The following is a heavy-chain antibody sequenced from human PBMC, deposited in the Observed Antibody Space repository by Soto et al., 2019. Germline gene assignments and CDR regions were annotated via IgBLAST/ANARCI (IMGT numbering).Heavy chain of an antibody. J-gene: IGHJ6*02. Sequence: GASVKVSCKASGYTFTGYYMHWVRQAPGQGLEWMGWINPNSGGTNYAQKFQGWVTMTRDTSISTAYMELSRLRSDDTAVYYCARDHYDILMGYYPYYYYYGMDVWGQGTTVTVSS. D-gene: IGHD3-9*01. CDR3: ARDHYDILMGYYPYYYYYGMDV. CDR1: GYTFTGYY. CDR2: INPNSGGT. V-gene: IGHV1-2*04.